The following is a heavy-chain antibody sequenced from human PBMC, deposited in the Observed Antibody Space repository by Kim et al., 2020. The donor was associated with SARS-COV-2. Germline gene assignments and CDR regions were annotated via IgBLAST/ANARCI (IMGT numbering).Heavy chain of an antibody. CDR2: ISGSGGST. D-gene: IGHD3-10*01. Sequence: GGSLRLSCAASGFTFSSYAMSWVRQAPGKGLEWVSAISGSGGSTYYADSVKGRFTISRDNSKNTLYLQMNSLRAEDTAVYYCAKTGGGLWFGELSPRYYFDYWGQGTLVTVSS. V-gene: IGHV3-23*01. CDR1: GFTFSSYA. CDR3: AKTGGGLWFGELSPRYYFDY. J-gene: IGHJ4*02.